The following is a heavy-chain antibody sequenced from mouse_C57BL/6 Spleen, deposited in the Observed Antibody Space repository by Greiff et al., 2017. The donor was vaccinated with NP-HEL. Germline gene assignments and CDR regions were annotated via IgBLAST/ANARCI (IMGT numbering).Heavy chain of an antibody. D-gene: IGHD1-1*02. J-gene: IGHJ3*01. CDR2: IRSKSSNYAT. CDR1: GFTFNTYA. V-gene: IGHV10-3*01. Sequence: DVQLVESGGGLVQPKGSLKLSCAASGFTFNTYAMHWVRQAPGKGLEWVARIRSKSSNYATYYADSVKDRFTISRDDSQSMLYLQMNNLKTEDTAMYYCVRDQDYSAWFAYWGQGTLVTVSA. CDR3: VRDQDYSAWFAY.